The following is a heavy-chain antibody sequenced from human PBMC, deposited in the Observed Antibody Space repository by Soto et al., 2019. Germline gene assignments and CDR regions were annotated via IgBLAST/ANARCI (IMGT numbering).Heavy chain of an antibody. J-gene: IGHJ4*02. D-gene: IGHD2-15*01. Sequence: SCKASGYTFTNYGVTWVRQAPGPGKGLEWVAVVSIGGSTHYADSVRGRFTISRDNSKNTLSLQMNSLTAEDTAVYFCAKRRGAGGHFDYWGQGALVTVSS. CDR2: VSIGGST. CDR3: AKRRGAGGHFDY. CDR1: GYTFTNYG. V-gene: IGHV3-23*01.